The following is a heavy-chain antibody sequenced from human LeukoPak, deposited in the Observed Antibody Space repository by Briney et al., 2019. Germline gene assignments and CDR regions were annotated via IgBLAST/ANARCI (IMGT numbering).Heavy chain of an antibody. D-gene: IGHD1-1*01. J-gene: IGHJ4*02. V-gene: IGHV1-69*02. CDR1: GGAFNSYT. CDR3: AINWND. Sequence: SVKVSCKASGGAFNSYTITWVRQAPGQGLELMGRIIPILGIANYAQKFQRRVTNTADKSTSTAYMELSSLRSEDTAVYYCAINWNDWGQGTLVTVSS. CDR2: IIPILGIA.